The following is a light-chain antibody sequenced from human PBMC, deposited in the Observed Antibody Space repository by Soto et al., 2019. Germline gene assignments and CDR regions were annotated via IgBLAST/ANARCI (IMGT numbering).Light chain of an antibody. CDR1: QTVSSNY. J-gene: IGKJ4*01. CDR3: LQCDGPLT. V-gene: IGKV3-20*01. Sequence: EIVLTQSPGTLSLSPGERATLSCRASQTVSSNYLAWYQQKPGQAPRLLIYGASSRATGIPNRFSGSGSGTDFILTISRLEPEDFAVYYCLQCDGPLTFGGGTKVEIK. CDR2: GAS.